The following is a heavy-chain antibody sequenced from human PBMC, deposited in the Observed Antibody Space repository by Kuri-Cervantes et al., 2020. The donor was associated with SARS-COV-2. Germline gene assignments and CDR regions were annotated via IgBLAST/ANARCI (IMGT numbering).Heavy chain of an antibody. CDR2: IYSGGST. Sequence: GGSLRLSCAASGFTVSSNYMSWVRQAPGKGLEWVSVIYSGGSTYYADSVKGRFTISRDNAKNSLYLQMNSLRAEDTAVYYCARGRDFWSGYQDSYYYYYYMDVWGKGTTVTVSS. CDR3: ARGRDFWSGYQDSYYYYYYMDV. D-gene: IGHD3-3*01. V-gene: IGHV3-53*01. CDR1: GFTVSSNY. J-gene: IGHJ6*03.